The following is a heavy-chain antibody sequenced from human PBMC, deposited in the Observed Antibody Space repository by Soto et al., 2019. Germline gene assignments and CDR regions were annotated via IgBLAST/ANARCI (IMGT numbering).Heavy chain of an antibody. D-gene: IGHD3-3*01. Sequence: ASVKVSCKASGYTFTGYYMHWVRQAPGQGLEWMGWINPNSGSTSYAQKFQGWVTMTRNTSISTAYMELSSLRSEDTAVYYCFAGGNYDFWSGQGMNFDYWGQGTLVTVSS. J-gene: IGHJ4*02. V-gene: IGHV1-2*04. CDR3: FAGGNYDFWSGQGMNFDY. CDR2: INPNSGST. CDR1: GYTFTGYY.